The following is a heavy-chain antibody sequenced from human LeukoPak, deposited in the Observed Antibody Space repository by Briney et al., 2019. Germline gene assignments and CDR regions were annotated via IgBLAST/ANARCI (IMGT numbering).Heavy chain of an antibody. CDR2: IKQDGSEK. D-gene: IGHD6-19*01. CDR1: GITSSNYW. CDR3: ARPSWLAY. Sequence: GGSLRLSCAASGITSSNYWMSWVRQAPGKGLEWVASIKQDGSEKYYVDSVKGRFTISRDNAKKSLYLQMNSLRVEDTAEYYCARPSWLAYWGQGTLVTVSS. J-gene: IGHJ4*02. V-gene: IGHV3-7*04.